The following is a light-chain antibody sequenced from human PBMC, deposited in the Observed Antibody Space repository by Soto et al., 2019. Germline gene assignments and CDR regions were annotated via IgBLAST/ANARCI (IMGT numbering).Light chain of an antibody. CDR2: DAS. J-gene: IGKJ1*01. CDR1: QSISSW. V-gene: IGKV1-5*01. CDR3: QQYNSYSPERT. Sequence: DIQMTQSPSTLSASVGDRVTITCRASQSISSWLAWYQQKPGKAPKLLIYDASSLESGVPSRFSGSGSGTEFTLTISSLQSDEFATYYCQQYNSYSPERTFGQGTKVEIK.